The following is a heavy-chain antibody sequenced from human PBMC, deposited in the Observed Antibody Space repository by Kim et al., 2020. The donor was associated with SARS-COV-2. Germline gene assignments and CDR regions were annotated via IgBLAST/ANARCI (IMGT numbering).Heavy chain of an antibody. J-gene: IGHJ6*02. V-gene: IGHV3-30-3*01. CDR3: ARDFFRLYAPGIYYYYYGIDV. Sequence: GGSLRLSCAASGFTFSSYAMHWVRQAPGKGLEWVAVISYDGSNKYYADSVKCRFTISRDNSKNTLYLQMNSLRAEDTAVYYCARDFFRLYAPGIYYYYYGIDVWGQGTTVTVSS. CDR2: ISYDGSNK. D-gene: IGHD2-2*01. CDR1: GFTFSSYA.